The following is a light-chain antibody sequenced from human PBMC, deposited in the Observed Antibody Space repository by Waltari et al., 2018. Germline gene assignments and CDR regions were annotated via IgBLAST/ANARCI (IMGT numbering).Light chain of an antibody. CDR1: RSNIGTNT. CDR2: SNN. J-gene: IGLJ2*01. Sequence: QSVLTQPPSASGTPGQGVTISCSGSRSNIGTNTVNWYRQLPGTAPKVLIYSNNKRPSWVPDRFSGAKSGTSASLAVSGLQAEDEGDYYCATWDDSLNGGVFGGGTKLTVL. CDR3: ATWDDSLNGGV. V-gene: IGLV1-44*01.